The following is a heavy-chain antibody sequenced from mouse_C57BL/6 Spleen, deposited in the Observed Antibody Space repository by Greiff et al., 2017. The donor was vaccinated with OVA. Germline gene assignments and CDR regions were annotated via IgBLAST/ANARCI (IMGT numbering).Heavy chain of an antibody. Sequence: VQLQQSGPELVKPGASVKISCKASGYAFSSSWMNWVKQRPGKGLEWIGRIYPGDGDTNYNGKFKGKATLTADKSSSTAYMQLSSLTSEDSAVYFCARSNPYYYAMDYWGQGTSVTVSS. CDR3: ARSNPYYYAMDY. V-gene: IGHV1-82*01. CDR1: GYAFSSSW. CDR2: IYPGDGDT. J-gene: IGHJ4*01.